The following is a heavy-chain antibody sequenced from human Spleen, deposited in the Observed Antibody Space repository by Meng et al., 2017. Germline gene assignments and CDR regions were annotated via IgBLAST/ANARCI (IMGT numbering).Heavy chain of an antibody. J-gene: IGHJ4*02. CDR1: GYSFTNYW. CDR3: ARPYYYDSSGYWSWGFDY. D-gene: IGHD3-22*01. V-gene: IGHV5-51*01. Sequence: GESLKISCKGSGYSFTNYWIGWVRQMPGKGLEWMGIVNPGDSDTRYSPSFQGQVTISADKSISTAHLQWSSLKASDTAMYYCARPYYYDSSGYWSWGFDYWGQGTLVTVSS. CDR2: VNPGDSDT.